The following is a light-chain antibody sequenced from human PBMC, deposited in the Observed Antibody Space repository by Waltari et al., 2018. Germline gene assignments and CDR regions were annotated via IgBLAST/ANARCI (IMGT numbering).Light chain of an antibody. CDR1: SSNTGTHS. Sequence: QSVLTQSPSASGTPGQRVTFSCSGSSSNTGTHSVKWFQQLPGTAPNLLIYSDYRRPSGVPDRFSGSKSGTSASLAISGLQSEDEADYYCSSHTPSNYMVFGGGTKLTVL. CDR2: SDY. V-gene: IGLV1-44*01. CDR3: SSHTPSNYMV. J-gene: IGLJ3*02.